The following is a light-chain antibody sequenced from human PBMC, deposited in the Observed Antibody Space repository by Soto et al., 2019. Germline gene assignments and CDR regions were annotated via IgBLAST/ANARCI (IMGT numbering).Light chain of an antibody. CDR2: GAS. Sequence: EIVLTQSPGTLSLSPGERATLSCRASQSVSSNYLAWYQQKPGQAPRLLIYGASSRATGIPDRFSGSGSGKEFTLTISRLEPEDFAVYYCTKYGSSPPFFTFGPGTKVDIK. V-gene: IGKV3-20*01. CDR3: TKYGSSPPFFT. CDR1: QSVSSNY. J-gene: IGKJ3*01.